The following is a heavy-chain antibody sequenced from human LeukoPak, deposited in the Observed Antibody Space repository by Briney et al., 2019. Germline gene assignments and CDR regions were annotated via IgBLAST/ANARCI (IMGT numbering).Heavy chain of an antibody. D-gene: IGHD3-3*01. CDR3: ARDKGGYYPQPFDY. CDR2: IYYSGST. Sequence: SETLSLTCTVSGVSISSYYRSWIRQPPGKGLEWIGYIYYSGSTNYNPSLKSRVTISVDTSKNQFSLKLSSVTAADTAVYYCARDKGGYYPQPFDYWGQGTLVTVSS. J-gene: IGHJ4*02. CDR1: GVSISSYY. V-gene: IGHV4-59*01.